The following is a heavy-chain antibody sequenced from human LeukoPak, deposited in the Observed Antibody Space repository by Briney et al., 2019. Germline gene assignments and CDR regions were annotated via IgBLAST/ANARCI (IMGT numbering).Heavy chain of an antibody. J-gene: IGHJ4*02. CDR2: ITTSSSTI. V-gene: IGHV3-48*01. Sequence: GGCLRLSCAASGFTFSTYNMNWVRQAPGKGLEWVSYITTSSSTIYYADSVKGRFTISRDNAKNSLNLQMNSLRAEDTAVYYCARGEITMVRGEPFDYWGQGTLVTVSS. CDR1: GFTFSTYN. D-gene: IGHD3-10*01. CDR3: ARGEITMVRGEPFDY.